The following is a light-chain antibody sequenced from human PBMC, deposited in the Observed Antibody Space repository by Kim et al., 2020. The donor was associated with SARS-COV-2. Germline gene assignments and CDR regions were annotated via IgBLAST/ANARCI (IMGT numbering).Light chain of an antibody. CDR2: AVS. CDR1: SSDVGGYNY. CDR3: SSYAGSDKV. V-gene: IGLV2-8*01. J-gene: IGLJ3*02. Sequence: QSVLTQPPSASGSPGQSVTISCTGSSSDVGGYNYVSWYQQHPGKAPRLMIYAVSKRPSGVPDRFSGSKSGNTASLTVSGLQAEDEADYYCSSYAGSDKVFGGGTQLTVL.